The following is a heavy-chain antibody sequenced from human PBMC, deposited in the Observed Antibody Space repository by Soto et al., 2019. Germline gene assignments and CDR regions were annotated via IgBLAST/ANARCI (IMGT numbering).Heavy chain of an antibody. Sequence: PGESLKISCKGSGYIFTSYWIGWGRQMPGKGLEWMGIIYPGDSDTRYSPSFQGQVTISADKSINTAYLQWSSLKASDTAMYYCARLLDGTGTTSMDYWGQGTLVTVSS. CDR2: IYPGDSDT. CDR3: ARLLDGTGTTSMDY. V-gene: IGHV5-51*01. CDR1: GYIFTSYW. D-gene: IGHD1-1*01. J-gene: IGHJ4*02.